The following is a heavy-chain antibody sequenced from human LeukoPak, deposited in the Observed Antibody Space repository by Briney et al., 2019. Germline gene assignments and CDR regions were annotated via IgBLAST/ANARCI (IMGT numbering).Heavy chain of an antibody. CDR2: ISGSGGST. V-gene: IGHV3-23*01. D-gene: IGHD1-26*01. CDR3: ARADLSGSYFHPHFLDY. J-gene: IGHJ4*02. Sequence: GGSLRLSCAASGFTFSSYGMSWVRQAPGKGLEWVSAISGSGGSTYHADSVKGRFTISRDNAKNSLYLQMNSLRAEDTAMYYCARADLSGSYFHPHFLDYWGQGTLVTVSS. CDR1: GFTFSSYG.